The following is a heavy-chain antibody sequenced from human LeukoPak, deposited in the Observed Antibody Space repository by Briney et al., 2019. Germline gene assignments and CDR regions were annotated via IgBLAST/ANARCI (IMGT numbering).Heavy chain of an antibody. D-gene: IGHD2-2*01. V-gene: IGHV4-59*01. J-gene: IGHJ4*02. CDR1: GGSISSYY. CDR3: ARIKYCSSTSCRPPRYYFDY. CDR2: IYHSGST. Sequence: SETLSLTCTVSGGSISSYYWSWVRQPPGKGLEWIGYIYHSGSTNYNPSLKSRVNLSVDMAKNQISLKMSSVTAADTAVYYCARIKYCSSTSCRPPRYYFDYWGQGTLVTVSS.